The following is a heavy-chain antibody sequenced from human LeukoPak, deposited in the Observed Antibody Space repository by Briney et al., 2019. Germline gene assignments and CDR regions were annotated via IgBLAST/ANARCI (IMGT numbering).Heavy chain of an antibody. Sequence: SSETLSLTCTVSGGLISSDYWSWIRQSPGKGLEWIANIHYSGSTNFNPSLKSRVSISVDKSKTHFSLKLSSVTAADTAVYSCARQAVIMPTDMGGPWFDPWGRGTLVAVAS. CDR1: GGLISSDY. D-gene: IGHD2-15*01. V-gene: IGHV4-59*08. CDR3: ARQAVIMPTDMGGPWFDP. CDR2: IHYSGST. J-gene: IGHJ5*02.